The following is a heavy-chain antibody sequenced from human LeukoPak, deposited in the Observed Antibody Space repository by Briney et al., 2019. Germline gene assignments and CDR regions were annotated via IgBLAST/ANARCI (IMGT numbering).Heavy chain of an antibody. D-gene: IGHD6-13*01. CDR1: GFTVSSNY. CDR3: AKSAYSSSWSLLGY. Sequence: GGSLRLSCAASGFTVSSNYMSWVRQAPGKGLEWVSVIYSGGSTYYADSVKGRFTISRDNAKNSLYLQMNSLRAEDTAVYYCAKSAYSSSWSLLGYWGQGTLVTVSS. J-gene: IGHJ4*02. CDR2: IYSGGST. V-gene: IGHV3-53*01.